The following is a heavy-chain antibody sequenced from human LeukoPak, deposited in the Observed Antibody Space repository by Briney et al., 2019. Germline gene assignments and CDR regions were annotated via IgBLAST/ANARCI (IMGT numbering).Heavy chain of an antibody. CDR3: ARDCTNGVCYGTDFDY. CDR2: IWYDGSNK. J-gene: IGHJ4*02. V-gene: IGHV3-33*01. Sequence: GGSLRLSCAASGFSFSSYGMHWVRQAPGKGLEWVAVIWYDGSNKYYADSVKGRFTISRDNSKNTLYLQMNSLRAEDTAVYYCARDCTNGVCYGTDFDYWGQGTLVTVSS. D-gene: IGHD2-8*01. CDR1: GFSFSSYG.